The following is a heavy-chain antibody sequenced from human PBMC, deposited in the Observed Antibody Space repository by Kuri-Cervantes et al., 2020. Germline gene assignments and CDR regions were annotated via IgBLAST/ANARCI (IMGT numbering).Heavy chain of an antibody. Sequence: SETLSLTCAVYGGSFSGYYWSWIRQPPGKGLEWIGRIYTSGSTNYNPSLKSRVTISVDKSKNQFSLKLSSVTAADTAVYYCAKTASSSMQWLTHLDYWGQGTLVTVSS. D-gene: IGHD6-19*01. CDR1: GGSFSGYY. CDR3: AKTASSSMQWLTHLDY. J-gene: IGHJ4*02. V-gene: IGHV4-59*10. CDR2: IYTSGST.